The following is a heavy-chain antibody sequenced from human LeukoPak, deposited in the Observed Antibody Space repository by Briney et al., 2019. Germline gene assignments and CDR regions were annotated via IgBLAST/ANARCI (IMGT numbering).Heavy chain of an antibody. Sequence: PSETLSLTCTVSGGSISSGSYYWSWIRQPAGKGLEWIGRIYTSGSTNYNPSLKSRVTISVDTSKNQFSLKLSSVTAADTAVYYCARELWFGEWGIRGFDPWGQGTLVTVSS. CDR1: GGSISSGSYY. CDR2: IYTSGST. V-gene: IGHV4-61*02. J-gene: IGHJ5*02. D-gene: IGHD3-10*01. CDR3: ARELWFGEWGIRGFDP.